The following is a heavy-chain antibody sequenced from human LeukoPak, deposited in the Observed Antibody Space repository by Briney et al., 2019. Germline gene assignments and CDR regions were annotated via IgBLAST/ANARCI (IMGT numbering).Heavy chain of an antibody. J-gene: IGHJ5*02. CDR3: ASDNSVRDEAWWFNP. Sequence: ASVKVSCKAFGYTFTSNYMHWVRQAPGQGPEWMGVISPSGGSTTYAQKFQGRVTLTRDMSTSTDYLELSSLRSEDTAVYYCASDNSVRDEAWWFNPWGQRTLVTVSS. D-gene: IGHD5-24*01. V-gene: IGHV1-46*01. CDR2: ISPSGGST. CDR1: GYTFTSNY.